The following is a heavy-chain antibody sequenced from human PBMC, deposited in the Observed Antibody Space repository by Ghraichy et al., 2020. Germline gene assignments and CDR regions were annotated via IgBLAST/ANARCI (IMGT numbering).Heavy chain of an antibody. CDR2: ISWNSGSI. J-gene: IGHJ6*02. CDR1: GFTFDDYA. D-gene: IGHD1-26*01. V-gene: IGHV3-9*01. Sequence: GGSLRLSCAASGFTFDDYAMHWVRQAPGKGLEWVSGISWNSGSIGYADSVKGRFTISRDNAKNSLYLQMNSLRAEDTALYYCASLLGNEGATPYYYYGMDVWGQGTTVTVSS. CDR3: ASLLGNEGATPYYYYGMDV.